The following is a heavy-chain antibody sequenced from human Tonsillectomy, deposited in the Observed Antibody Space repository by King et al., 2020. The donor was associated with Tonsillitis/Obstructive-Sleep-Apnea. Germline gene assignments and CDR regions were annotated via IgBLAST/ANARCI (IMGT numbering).Heavy chain of an antibody. CDR2: IIPFFTTQ. D-gene: IGHD6-19*01. CDR3: ARDAIAVAGTAYSYYGMDV. Sequence: QLVQSGAEVKKPGSSVKVSCKASGGTLRSYVIHWVRQAPGQGLQWMGGIIPFFTTQNYAQNFQDRVTITADESTNTAYMELSSLRSEDTAVYYCARDAIAVAGTAYSYYGMDVWGQGTAVTVSS. J-gene: IGHJ6*02. V-gene: IGHV1-69*01. CDR1: GGTLRSYV.